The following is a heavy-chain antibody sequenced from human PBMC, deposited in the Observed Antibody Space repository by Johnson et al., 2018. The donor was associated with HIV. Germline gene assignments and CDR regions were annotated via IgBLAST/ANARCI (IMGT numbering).Heavy chain of an antibody. CDR2: IYSGDTT. D-gene: IGHD1-14*01. Sequence: VQLVESGGGLVQPGGSLRLSCASGFTVSTNYMSWVRQAPGKGLEWVSVIYSGDTTYYADSVKGRFTISRDNSKNTLYLQMNSLRAEDTAVYYCAKGEDGSHDAFDIWGQGTMVTVSS. CDR1: GFTVSTNY. CDR3: AKGEDGSHDAFDI. V-gene: IGHV3-66*01. J-gene: IGHJ3*02.